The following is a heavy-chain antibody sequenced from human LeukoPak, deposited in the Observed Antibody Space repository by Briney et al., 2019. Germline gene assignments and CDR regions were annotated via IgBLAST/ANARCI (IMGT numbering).Heavy chain of an antibody. Sequence: GGSLRLSCAASGFTFSSYSMNWVRQAPGKGLEWVSSISGSSSYTFYADSVKGRFTISRDNAKNSLYLQMNSLRAEDTAVYYCARWIPDPWGQGTLVTVSS. CDR1: GFTFSSYS. CDR2: ISGSSSYT. V-gene: IGHV3-21*04. J-gene: IGHJ5*02. D-gene: IGHD5-12*01. CDR3: ARWIPDP.